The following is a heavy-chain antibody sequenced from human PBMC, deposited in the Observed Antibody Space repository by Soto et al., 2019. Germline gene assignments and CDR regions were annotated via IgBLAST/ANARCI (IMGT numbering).Heavy chain of an antibody. D-gene: IGHD3-10*01. J-gene: IGHJ4*02. CDR2: ISYDGSNK. Sequence: GGSLRLSCAASGFTFSSYGMHWVRQAPGKGLEWVAVISYDGSNKYYADSVKGRFTISRDNSKNTLYLQMNSLRAEDTAVYYCAKDRGQNHIDYWGQGTLVTVSS. CDR1: GFTFSSYG. V-gene: IGHV3-30*18. CDR3: AKDRGQNHIDY.